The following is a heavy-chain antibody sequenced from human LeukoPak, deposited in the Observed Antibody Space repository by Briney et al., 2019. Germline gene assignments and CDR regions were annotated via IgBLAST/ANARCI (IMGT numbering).Heavy chain of an antibody. D-gene: IGHD2-15*01. Sequence: GGTLRLSCAASGFTFSNACMSWVRQPPGKGLEWVGRIKSKADGGTKDYAAHVKGRFTISRDDSKNTLYLQMNSLTTEETAVYYCTTIRGYCSGGSCFGYWGQGTLVTVSS. V-gene: IGHV3-15*01. J-gene: IGHJ4*02. CDR1: GFTFSNAC. CDR3: TTIRGYCSGGSCFGY. CDR2: IKSKADGGTK.